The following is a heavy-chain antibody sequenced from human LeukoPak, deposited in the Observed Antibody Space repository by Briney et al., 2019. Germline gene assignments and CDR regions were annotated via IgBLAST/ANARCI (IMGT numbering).Heavy chain of an antibody. V-gene: IGHV1-18*01. J-gene: IGHJ6*03. CDR3: ARDPCSTSCYRGGYYYYYMDV. CDR2: ISAYIGNT. D-gene: IGHD2-2*02. Sequence: GVSVKVSCKASGYSFTSYGISWVRQAPGQGLEWMGWISAYIGNTNYAQKFQGRVTMTTDTSTSTAYMELRSLRSDDTAVYYCARDPCSTSCYRGGYYYYYMDVWGKGTTVTVSS. CDR1: GYSFTSYG.